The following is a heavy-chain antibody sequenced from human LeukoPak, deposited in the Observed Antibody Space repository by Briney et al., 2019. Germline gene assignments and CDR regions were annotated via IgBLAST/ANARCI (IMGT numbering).Heavy chain of an antibody. D-gene: IGHD6-19*01. CDR3: ARDRAIAVAGPPDGYYYYGMDV. V-gene: IGHV3-21*01. Sequence: PGRSLRLSCTASGFTFGDYAMSWVRPAPGKGLEWVSSISSSSSYIYYADSVKGRFTISRDNAKNSLYLQMNSLRAEDTAVYYCARDRAIAVAGPPDGYYYYGMDVWGQGTTVTVSS. J-gene: IGHJ6*02. CDR2: ISSSSSYI. CDR1: GFTFGDYA.